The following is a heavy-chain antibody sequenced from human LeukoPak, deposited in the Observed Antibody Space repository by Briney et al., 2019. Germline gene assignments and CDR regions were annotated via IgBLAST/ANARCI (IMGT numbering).Heavy chain of an antibody. CDR1: GGSISSYY. J-gene: IGHJ6*03. CDR2: INHSGST. CDR3: ARPNRQYSSSTYMDV. D-gene: IGHD6-13*01. Sequence: SETLSLTCTVSGGSISSYYWSWIRQPPGKGLEWIGEINHSGSTNYNPSLKSRVTISVDTSKNQFSLKLSSVTAADTAVYYCARPNRQYSSSTYMDVWGKGTTVTISS. V-gene: IGHV4-34*01.